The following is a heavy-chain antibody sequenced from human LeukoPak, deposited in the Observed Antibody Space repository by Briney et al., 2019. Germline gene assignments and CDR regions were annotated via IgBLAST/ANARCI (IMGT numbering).Heavy chain of an antibody. V-gene: IGHV3-33*01. CDR2: IWYDGSNK. D-gene: IGHD3-10*01. CDR3: ARAPSLRGVHYYYYMDV. CDR1: GFTFSSYG. J-gene: IGHJ6*03. Sequence: GGSLRLSCAASGFTFSSYGMHWVRQAPGKGLEWVAVIWYDGSNKYYADSVKGRFTISRDNSKNTLYLQMNSLRSEDTAVYYCARAPSLRGVHYYYYMDVWGKGTTVTVSS.